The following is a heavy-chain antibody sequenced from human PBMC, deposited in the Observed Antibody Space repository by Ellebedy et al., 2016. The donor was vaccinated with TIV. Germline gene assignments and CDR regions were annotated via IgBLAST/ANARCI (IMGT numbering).Heavy chain of an antibody. CDR3: ARDYYDSSGYPNPFDY. V-gene: IGHV1-3*01. D-gene: IGHD3-22*01. J-gene: IGHJ4*02. Sequence: ASVKVSXKASGYTFTSYAMHWVRQAPGQRLEWMGWINAGNGNTKYSQKFQGRVTITRDTSASTAYMELSSLRSEDTAVYYCARDYYDSSGYPNPFDYWGQGTLVTVSS. CDR1: GYTFTSYA. CDR2: INAGNGNT.